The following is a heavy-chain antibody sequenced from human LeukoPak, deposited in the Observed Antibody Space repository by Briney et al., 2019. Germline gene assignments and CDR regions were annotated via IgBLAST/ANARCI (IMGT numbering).Heavy chain of an antibody. CDR1: GGSMSNFY. CDR2: IFYSGGT. V-gene: IGHV4-59*08. D-gene: IGHD6-19*01. Sequence: SETLSLTCTVSGGSMSNFYWGWIRQTPGKGLECIGDIFYSGGTNYHPYLKSRVTISVDTSKNRFSLRLTSVTAADTAVYFCARLKPVAGGDAYDTWGQGNMVIVSS. J-gene: IGHJ3*02. CDR3: ARLKPVAGGDAYDT.